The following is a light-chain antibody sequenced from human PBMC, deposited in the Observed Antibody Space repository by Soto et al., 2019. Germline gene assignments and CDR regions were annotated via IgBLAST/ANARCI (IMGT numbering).Light chain of an antibody. J-gene: IGLJ3*02. V-gene: IGLV4-69*01. Sequence: QLMLTQSPSASASLGASVKLTYTLSSGHSSYAIAWHQQQPEKGPRYLMRLNSDGSHNKGDGIPDRFSGSSSGAERYLTISSLQSEDEADYYCQTWGTGIRVFGGGTKLTVL. CDR3: QTWGTGIRV. CDR1: SGHSSYA. CDR2: LNSDGSH.